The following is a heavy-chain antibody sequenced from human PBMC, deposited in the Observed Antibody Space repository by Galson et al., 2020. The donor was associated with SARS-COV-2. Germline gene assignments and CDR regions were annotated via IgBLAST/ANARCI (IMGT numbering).Heavy chain of an antibody. CDR2: IYYSGST. J-gene: IGHJ4*02. CDR3: ARIPRSRITIFGVVAHFDY. D-gene: IGHD3-3*01. V-gene: IGHV4-30-4*01. Sequence: SETLSLTCTVSGGSISSGDYYWSWIRQPPGKGLEWIGYIYYSGSTYYNPSLKSRVTISVDTSKNQFSLKLSSVTAADTAVYYCARIPRSRITIFGVVAHFDYWGQGTLVTVSS. CDR1: GGSISSGDYY.